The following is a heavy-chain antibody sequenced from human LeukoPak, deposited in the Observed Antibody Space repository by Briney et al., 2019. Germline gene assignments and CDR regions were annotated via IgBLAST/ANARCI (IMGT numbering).Heavy chain of an antibody. CDR2: IYYSGST. Sequence: SETLSLTCTVSGGSISSGGYYWSWIRQHPGKGLEWIGYIYYSGSTYYNPSLKSRVTISVGTSKNQFSLKLSSVTAADTAVYYCARDRGIAFDYWGQGTLVTVSS. D-gene: IGHD6-13*01. V-gene: IGHV4-31*03. J-gene: IGHJ4*02. CDR1: GGSISSGGYY. CDR3: ARDRGIAFDY.